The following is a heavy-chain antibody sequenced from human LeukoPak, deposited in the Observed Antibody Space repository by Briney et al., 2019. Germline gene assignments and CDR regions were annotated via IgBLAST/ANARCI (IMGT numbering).Heavy chain of an antibody. CDR1: GFTFSSYW. V-gene: IGHV3-7*01. CDR2: IKQDGSEK. D-gene: IGHD3-22*01. Sequence: GGSLRLSCAASGFTFSSYWMSWVRQAPGKGLEWVANIKQDGSEKYYVDSVKGRFTISRDNAKNSLYLQMNSLRGEDTAVYYCARDGGERYDSSGYYYWGQGTLVTVSS. J-gene: IGHJ4*02. CDR3: ARDGGERYDSSGYYY.